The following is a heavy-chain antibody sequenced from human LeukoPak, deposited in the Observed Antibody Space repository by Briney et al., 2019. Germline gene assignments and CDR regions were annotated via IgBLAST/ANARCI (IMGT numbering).Heavy chain of an antibody. V-gene: IGHV3-53*01. CDR3: AKDQWEMHYDIPETGDY. D-gene: IGHD3-9*01. Sequence: GGSLRLSCAASGFTVSSKHMSWVRQAPGKGLEWVSVIYTGGGTFYADSVKGRFTISRDNSKNTLYLQMNSLRVEDTAVYYCAKDQWEMHYDIPETGDYWGQGTLVTVSS. CDR2: IYTGGGT. J-gene: IGHJ4*02. CDR1: GFTVSSKH.